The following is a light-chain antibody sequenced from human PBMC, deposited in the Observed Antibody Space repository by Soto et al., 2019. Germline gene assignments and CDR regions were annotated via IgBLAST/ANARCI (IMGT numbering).Light chain of an antibody. V-gene: IGLV2-23*01. CDR1: SSDVGSYNL. CDR3: CSYAGSSTFYV. J-gene: IGLJ1*01. Sequence: VLTQPASVSGTPGQSITISCTGTSSDVGSYNLVSWYQQHPGKAPKLMIYEGSKRPSGVSNRFSGSKSGNTASLTISGLQAEDEADYYCCSYAGSSTFYVLGTGTKVTVL. CDR2: EGS.